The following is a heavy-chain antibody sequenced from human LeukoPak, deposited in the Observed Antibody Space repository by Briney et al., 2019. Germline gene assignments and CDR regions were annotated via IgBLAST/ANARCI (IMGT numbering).Heavy chain of an antibody. Sequence: GGSLRLSCADSGFTFSSYAMSWVRQAPGKGLEWVSSIFDSGAPSYYADSVKGRFTISRDNSGNTFYLQMENLRAEDSATYYCTKAVGGGRDAYDIWGQGTRVIVSS. D-gene: IGHD3-16*01. V-gene: IGHV3-23*01. CDR3: TKAVGGGRDAYDI. CDR2: IFDSGAPS. CDR1: GFTFSSYA. J-gene: IGHJ3*02.